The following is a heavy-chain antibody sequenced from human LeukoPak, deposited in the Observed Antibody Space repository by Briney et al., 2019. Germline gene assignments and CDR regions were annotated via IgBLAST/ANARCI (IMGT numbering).Heavy chain of an antibody. CDR3: ARDGPRYFDWLSGPDY. V-gene: IGHV3-30*03. J-gene: IGHJ4*02. Sequence: GGSLRLSCAASGFIVSSKYMSWVRQAPGKGLEWVAVISYDGSNKYYADSVKGRFTISRDNSKNTLYLQMNSLRAEDTAVYYCARDGPRYFDWLSGPDYWGQGTLVTVSS. D-gene: IGHD3-9*01. CDR2: ISYDGSNK. CDR1: GFIVSSKY.